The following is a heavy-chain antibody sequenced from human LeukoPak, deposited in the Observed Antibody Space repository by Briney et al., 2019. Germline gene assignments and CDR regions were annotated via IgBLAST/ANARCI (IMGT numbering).Heavy chain of an antibody. CDR2: IYYSGST. V-gene: IGHV4-59*12. CDR1: GGSISSYY. CDR3: ARDQYYYGSGSGYDY. J-gene: IGHJ4*02. D-gene: IGHD3-10*01. Sequence: SETLSLTCTVSGGSISSYYWSWIRQPPGKGLEWIGYIYYSGSTNYNPSLKSRVTMSVDTSKNQFSLKLSSVTAADTAVYYCARDQYYYGSGSGYDYWGQGTLVTVSS.